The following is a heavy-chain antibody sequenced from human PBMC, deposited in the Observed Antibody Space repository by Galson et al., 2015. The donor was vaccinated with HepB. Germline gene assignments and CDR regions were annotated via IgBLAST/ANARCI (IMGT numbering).Heavy chain of an antibody. CDR2: IIPIFGTA. V-gene: IGHV1-69*13. CDR1: GFTFSIYT. Sequence: QSGAEVKKPGASVKVSCKASGFTFSIYTIHWVRQAPGQRLEWMGGIIPIFGTANYAQKFQGRVTITADESTSTAYMELSSLRSEDTAVYYCARARITIFGVVTPNFDYWGQGTLVTVSS. CDR3: ARARITIFGVVTPNFDY. D-gene: IGHD3-3*01. J-gene: IGHJ4*02.